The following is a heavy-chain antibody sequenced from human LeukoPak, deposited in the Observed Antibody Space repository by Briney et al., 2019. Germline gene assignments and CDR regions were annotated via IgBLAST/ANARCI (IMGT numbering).Heavy chain of an antibody. CDR1: GFTVSSNY. J-gene: IGHJ5*02. CDR2: IYSGGST. Sequence: GGSLRLSCAASGFTVSSNYMSWVRQAPGKGLEWVLVIYSGGSTYYADSVKGRFTISRDNSKNTLYLQMNSLRAEDTAVYYCARVGVVVPAAIGWFDPWGQGTLVTVSS. CDR3: ARVGVVVPAAIGWFDP. D-gene: IGHD2-2*02. V-gene: IGHV3-53*01.